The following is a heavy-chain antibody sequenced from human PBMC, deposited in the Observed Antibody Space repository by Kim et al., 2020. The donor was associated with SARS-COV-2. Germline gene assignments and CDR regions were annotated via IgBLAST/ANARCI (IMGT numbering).Heavy chain of an antibody. CDR1: GGSFSGYY. V-gene: IGHV4-34*01. Sequence: SETLSLTCAVYGGSFSGYYWSWIRQPPGKGLEWIGEINHSGSTNYNPSLKSRVTISVDTSKNQFSLKLSSVTAADTAVYYCARGGHFWSGYLFTWGQGTLVTVSS. J-gene: IGHJ4*02. CDR2: INHSGST. D-gene: IGHD3-3*02. CDR3: ARGGHFWSGYLFT.